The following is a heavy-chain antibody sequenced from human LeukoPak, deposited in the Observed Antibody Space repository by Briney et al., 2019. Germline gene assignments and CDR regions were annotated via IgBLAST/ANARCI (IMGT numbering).Heavy chain of an antibody. Sequence: KPSETLSLTCAVYGGSFSGYYWSWIRQPPGKGLEWIGEINHSGSTNYNPSLKSRVTISVDTSKNQFSLKLSSVTAADTAVYYCARFYYYDSSGYGVYFDYWGQGTLVTVSS. D-gene: IGHD3-22*01. CDR2: INHSGST. J-gene: IGHJ4*02. V-gene: IGHV4-34*01. CDR1: GGSFSGYY. CDR3: ARFYYYDSSGYGVYFDY.